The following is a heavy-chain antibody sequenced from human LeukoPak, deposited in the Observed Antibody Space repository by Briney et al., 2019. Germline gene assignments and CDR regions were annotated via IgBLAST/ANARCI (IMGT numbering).Heavy chain of an antibody. V-gene: IGHV3-7*01. Sequence: GGSLRLSCVASGFSFTSYWMSWVRQAPGKGLEFVANINQDAGATNYVDSVKGRFTISRDNAENSLYLQMSSLRAEDTALYYCARDPGWSSFDIWGQGIMVTVSS. CDR2: INQDAGAT. CDR3: ARDPGWSSFDI. D-gene: IGHD2-15*01. CDR1: GFSFTSYW. J-gene: IGHJ3*02.